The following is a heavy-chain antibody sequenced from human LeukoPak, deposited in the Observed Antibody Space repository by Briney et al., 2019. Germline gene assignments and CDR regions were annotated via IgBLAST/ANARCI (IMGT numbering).Heavy chain of an antibody. D-gene: IGHD3-22*01. Sequence: PGGSLRLSCAASGFTFSSYAMSWVRQAPGKGREWVSAISGSGGSTYYADSVKGRFTISRDNSKNTLYLQMNSLRAEDTDVYYCEKDLVITTVNDIELDYWGQGTLVTVSS. CDR1: GFTFSSYA. CDR3: EKDLVITTVNDIELDY. V-gene: IGHV3-23*01. CDR2: ISGSGGST. J-gene: IGHJ4*02.